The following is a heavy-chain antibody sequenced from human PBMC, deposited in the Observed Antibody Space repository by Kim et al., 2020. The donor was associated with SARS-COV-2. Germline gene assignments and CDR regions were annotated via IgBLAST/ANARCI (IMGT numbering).Heavy chain of an antibody. CDR1: GYTFTSYA. J-gene: IGHJ5*02. V-gene: IGHV7-4-1*02. D-gene: IGHD6-6*01. Sequence: ASVKVSCKASGYTFTSYAMNWVRQAPGQGLEWMGWINTNTGNPTYAQGFTGRFVFSLDTSVSTAYLQISSLKAEDTAVYYCARGVSIAARHYRAAVWFDPWGQGTLVTVSS. CDR3: ARGVSIAARHYRAAVWFDP. CDR2: INTNTGNP.